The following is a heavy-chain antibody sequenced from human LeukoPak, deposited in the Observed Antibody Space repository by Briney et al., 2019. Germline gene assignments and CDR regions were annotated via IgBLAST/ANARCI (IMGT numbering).Heavy chain of an antibody. J-gene: IGHJ6*02. CDR2: INHSGST. CDR1: GGSFSGYY. V-gene: IGHV4-34*01. Sequence: SETLSLTCAVYGGSFSGYYWSWIRQPPGKGLEWIGEINHSGSTNYNPSLKSRVTISVDTSKNQFSLKLSSVTAADTAVYYCARDPGYSSSWYYYGMDVWGQGTTVTVSS. CDR3: ARDPGYSSSWYYYGMDV. D-gene: IGHD6-13*01.